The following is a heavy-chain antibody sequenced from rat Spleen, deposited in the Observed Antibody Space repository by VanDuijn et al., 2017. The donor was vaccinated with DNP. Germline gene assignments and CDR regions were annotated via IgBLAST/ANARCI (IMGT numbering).Heavy chain of an antibody. Sequence: QVQLQQSGAELAKPGSSVKTSCKASGYTFPSYYVGWTKQTTGQGLEYIGYIYTGSGGTNYNEKFKGKATLTGGKSSSTAFMQLSSLTPDDSAVYYCARGSDGVWFVYWGQGTLVTVSS. CDR2: IYTGSGGT. CDR1: GYTFPSYY. J-gene: IGHJ3*01. CDR3: ARGSDGVWFVY. V-gene: IGHV1-43*01. D-gene: IGHD4-3*01.